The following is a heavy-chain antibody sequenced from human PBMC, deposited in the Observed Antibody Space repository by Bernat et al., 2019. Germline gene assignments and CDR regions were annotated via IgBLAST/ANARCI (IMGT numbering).Heavy chain of an antibody. CDR2: ITNTGNTI. Sequence: EVQLVESGGGLVQPGGSLRLSCAASGITFSSYDMNWVRQAPGKGLEWVSYITNTGNTIYYADSVKGRFTVSRDNAKNSLYLQMNSLRAEDTAVYYCARGGFRYAEIWGQGTLVTVSS. CDR3: ARGGFRYAEI. CDR1: GITFSSYD. V-gene: IGHV3-48*03. J-gene: IGHJ4*02. D-gene: IGHD5-12*01.